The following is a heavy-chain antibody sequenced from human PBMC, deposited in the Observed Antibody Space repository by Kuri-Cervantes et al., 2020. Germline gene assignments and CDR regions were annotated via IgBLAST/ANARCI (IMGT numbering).Heavy chain of an antibody. CDR1: GGSVSSRSWY. J-gene: IGHJ4*02. CDR2: INHSGST. V-gene: IGHV4-34*01. D-gene: IGHD3-9*01. CDR3: ASKVFRFFAWVVD. Sequence: SETLSLTCTVSGGSVSSRSWYWSWIRQSPGKGLEWIGEINHSGSTNYNPSLKSRVTISVDTSKKQFSLKLSSVTAADTAVYYCASKVFRFFAWVVDWGQGTLVTVSS.